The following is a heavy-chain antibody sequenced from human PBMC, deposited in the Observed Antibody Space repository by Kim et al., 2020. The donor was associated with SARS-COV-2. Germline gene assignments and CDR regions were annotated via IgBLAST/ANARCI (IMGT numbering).Heavy chain of an antibody. Sequence: GGSLRLSCAASGFTFSNYAMNWVRQAPGKGLEWVSGISNSGGSTYYADSVKGRFSISRDNFKMTLYLHMSNLRAEDTAVYYCAKSTGVLIITSFTFDSWGPGTLVTVSS. V-gene: IGHV3-23*01. CDR3: AKSTGVLIITSFTFDS. CDR1: GFTFSNYA. CDR2: ISNSGGST. D-gene: IGHD3-3*01. J-gene: IGHJ4*02.